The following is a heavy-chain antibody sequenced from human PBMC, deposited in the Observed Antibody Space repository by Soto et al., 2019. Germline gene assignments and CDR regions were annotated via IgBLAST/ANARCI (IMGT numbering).Heavy chain of an antibody. Sequence: ASVKVSCKVSGYTLTELSMHCVLQSPLKWLDWMGGFDPEDGETIYAQKFQGRVTMTEDTSTDTAYMELSSLRSEDTAVYYCATDLPTRSGGYDYYYYGMDVWGQGTTVTVSS. V-gene: IGHV1-24*01. CDR3: ATDLPTRSGGYDYYYYGMDV. CDR1: GYTLTELS. D-gene: IGHD5-12*01. J-gene: IGHJ6*02. CDR2: FDPEDGET.